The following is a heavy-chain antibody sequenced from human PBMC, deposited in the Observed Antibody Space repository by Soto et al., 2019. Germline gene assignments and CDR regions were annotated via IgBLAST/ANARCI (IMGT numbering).Heavy chain of an antibody. CDR3: SPRLDY. J-gene: IGHJ4*02. CDR2: INQDGTEK. CDR1: GFTFSDYW. V-gene: IGHV3-7*01. Sequence: EVQLVESGGGLVQPGGSLRLSCAASGFTFSDYWMDWVRQAPGKGLEWVANINQDGTEKHYVDSVKGRFTISRDNAKNSLYLQMSSLTAEASALYYCSPRLDYWGQGTLVTVSS.